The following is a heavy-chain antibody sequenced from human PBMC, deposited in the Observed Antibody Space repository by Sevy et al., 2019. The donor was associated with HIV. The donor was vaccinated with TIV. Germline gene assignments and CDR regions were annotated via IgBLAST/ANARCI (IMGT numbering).Heavy chain of an antibody. CDR1: GFTFSVSA. Sequence: GGSLRLSCAASGFTFSVSAMHWVRQASGKGLEWVGRIRSKTNSYATAYATSLEGRFRISRDDSKNTTYLQMNSLNTEDTAVYYCGGSSINGVCSRGQGTQVTVSS. CDR2: IRSKTNSYAT. J-gene: IGHJ4*02. CDR3: GGSSINGVCS. D-gene: IGHD2-8*01. V-gene: IGHV3-73*01.